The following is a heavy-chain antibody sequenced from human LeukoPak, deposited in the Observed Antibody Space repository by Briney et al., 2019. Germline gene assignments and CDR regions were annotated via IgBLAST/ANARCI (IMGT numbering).Heavy chain of an antibody. CDR1: GFTVSSNY. CDR3: HPLAYISN. D-gene: IGHD3-3*02. Sequence: GGSLRLSCAASGFTVSSNYMSWVRQVPGKGLVWVAVVKTDGTTSYADSVKGRFTASRDNAKSTLYLQMSSLRVEDTAVYYCHPLAYISNWGQGTLVAVSS. CDR2: VKTDGTT. V-gene: IGHV3-74*01. J-gene: IGHJ4*02.